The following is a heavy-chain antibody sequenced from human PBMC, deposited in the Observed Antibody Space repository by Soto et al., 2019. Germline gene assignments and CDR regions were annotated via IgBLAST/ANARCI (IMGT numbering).Heavy chain of an antibody. CDR3: ARQGYCSSTSCQDLYYYYYYMDV. CDR2: IYYNGST. Sequence: SETLSLTCVVSGDYIYSSNWWNGVRQAPGKGLEWIGDIYYNGSTNYNPSLKSRVTISVDTSKNQFSLKLSSVTAADTAVYYCARQGYCSSTSCQDLYYYYYYMDVWGKGTTVTVSS. CDR1: GDYIYSSNW. J-gene: IGHJ6*03. D-gene: IGHD2-2*01. V-gene: IGHV4-4*02.